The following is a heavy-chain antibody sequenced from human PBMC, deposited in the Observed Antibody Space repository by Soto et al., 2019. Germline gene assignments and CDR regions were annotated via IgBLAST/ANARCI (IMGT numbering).Heavy chain of an antibody. J-gene: IGHJ4*02. CDR2: ISDSGDIT. CDR3: AKDTYSSSWYF. Sequence: GGSLRLSCAASEFTFSTYAMTWVRQAPGRGLQWVATISDSGDITYYADSVKGRFTISRDNSKNTLYLQMNGLRAEDTALYYCAKDTYSSSWYFWGQGTLVTVSS. D-gene: IGHD2-2*01. CDR1: EFTFSTYA. V-gene: IGHV3-23*01.